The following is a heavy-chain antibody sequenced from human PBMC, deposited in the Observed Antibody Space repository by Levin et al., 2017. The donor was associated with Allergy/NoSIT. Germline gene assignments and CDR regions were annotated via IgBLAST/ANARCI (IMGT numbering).Heavy chain of an antibody. J-gene: IGHJ5*02. CDR1: VFTFSTYA. CDR2: ISGSGGST. Sequence: GGSLRLSCAASVFTFSTYAMNWVRQAPGKGLEWVSAISGSGGSTYYADSVKGRFTISRDNSKNTLYLQMNSLRVEDTAIYYCARGDCSGAGCSTQNKNWFDPWGQGTLVTVSS. D-gene: IGHD2-15*01. CDR3: ARGDCSGAGCSTQNKNWFDP. V-gene: IGHV3-23*01.